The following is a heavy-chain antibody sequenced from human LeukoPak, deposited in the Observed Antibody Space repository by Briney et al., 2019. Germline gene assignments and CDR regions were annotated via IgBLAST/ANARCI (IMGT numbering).Heavy chain of an antibody. D-gene: IGHD1-26*01. J-gene: IGHJ3*01. CDR3: AKDFQLSGSYDRT. CDR1: GFTFSSYG. CDR2: IRYDGSNK. Sequence: PGGSLRLSCAASGFTFSSYGMHWVRQAPGKGLEWVAFIRYDGSNKYYADSVKGRFTISRDNSKNTLYLQMNSLRAEDTAVYYCAKDFQLSGSYDRTWGQGTMVTVSS. V-gene: IGHV3-30*02.